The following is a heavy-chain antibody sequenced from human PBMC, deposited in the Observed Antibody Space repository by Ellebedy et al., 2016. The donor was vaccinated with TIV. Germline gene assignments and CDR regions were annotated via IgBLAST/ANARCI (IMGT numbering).Heavy chain of an antibody. V-gene: IGHV3-23*01. CDR3: AILQRRPLMAENS. CDR1: GGSFSTFA. CDR2: VSFSGGYT. Sequence: GESLKISCGVSGGSFSTFAMSWVRQALGKGLEWVSAVSFSGGYTYYADSVKGRFAISREDSKNTLYLQMNSLTADDTAVYFCAILQRRPLMAENSWGQGTRVTVTS. D-gene: IGHD2-8*01. J-gene: IGHJ4*02.